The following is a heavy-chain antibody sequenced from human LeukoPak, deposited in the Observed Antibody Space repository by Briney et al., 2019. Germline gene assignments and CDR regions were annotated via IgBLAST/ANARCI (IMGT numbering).Heavy chain of an antibody. CDR2: ISGSGGST. D-gene: IGHD2-15*01. CDR1: GFTFSSYA. J-gene: IGHJ3*02. CDR3: AKDRDIVLVVAADAFDI. V-gene: IGHV3-23*01. Sequence: GGSLRLSCAASGFTFSSYAMSWVRQAPGKGLEWVSAISGSGGSTYYADSVKGRFTISRDNSKNTLYLQMNSLRAEDTAVYYCAKDRDIVLVVAADAFDIWGQGTMVTVSS.